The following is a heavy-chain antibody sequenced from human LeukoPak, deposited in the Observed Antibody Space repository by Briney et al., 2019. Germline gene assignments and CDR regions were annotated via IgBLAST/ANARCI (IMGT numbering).Heavy chain of an antibody. Sequence: PGGSLRLSCAASGFTFNIYEFNWVRQAPGKGLEWVSYISTSDSTIYYADSVKGRFTISRDNAKNSLYLQMNSLRLEDTAIYYCARGDWWATTIVELWGQGTLVTVSS. CDR3: ARGDWWATTIVEL. D-gene: IGHD1-26*01. J-gene: IGHJ5*02. CDR1: GFTFNIYE. CDR2: ISTSDSTI. V-gene: IGHV3-48*03.